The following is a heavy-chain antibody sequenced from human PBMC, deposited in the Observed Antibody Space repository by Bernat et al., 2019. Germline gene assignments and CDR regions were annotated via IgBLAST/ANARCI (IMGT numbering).Heavy chain of an antibody. V-gene: IGHV3-21*01. Sequence: EVQLMESGGGLVKPGGSLRLSCAASGFSFSTYPMGRVRQAPGKGLEWVSSISSSGAYIYYAESMKGRFTISRDNAKNSLYLQMNSLRAEDTALFYCARGSGNYGSYYFDYWGQGSLVTVSS. CDR2: ISSSGAYI. CDR1: GFSFSTYP. J-gene: IGHJ4*02. D-gene: IGHD3-10*01. CDR3: ARGSGNYGSYYFDY.